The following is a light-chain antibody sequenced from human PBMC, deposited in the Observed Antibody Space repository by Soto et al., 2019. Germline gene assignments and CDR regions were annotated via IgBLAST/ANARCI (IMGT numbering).Light chain of an antibody. V-gene: IGKV3-11*01. CDR2: DAS. CDR1: QSVSSY. J-gene: IGKJ1*01. CDR3: QQYNNWRPWT. Sequence: EIVLTQSPATLSLSPGERATLSGRASQSVSSYLAWYQQKPGQAPRLLIYDASNRATGIPARFSGSGSGTDFTLTISSLEPEDFAVYYCQQYNNWRPWTFGQGTKVDIK.